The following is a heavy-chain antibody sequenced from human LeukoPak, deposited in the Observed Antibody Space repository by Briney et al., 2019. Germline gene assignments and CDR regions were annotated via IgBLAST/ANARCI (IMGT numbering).Heavy chain of an antibody. CDR3: ARGFFSSSWNWFDP. J-gene: IGHJ5*02. CDR1: GGSISSGSYY. Sequence: SETLSLTCTVSGGSISSGSYYWSWIRQPAGKGLEWIGRIYTSGSTNYNPSLKSRVTISVDTSKNQFSLKLSSVTAADTAVYYCARGFFSSSWNWFDPWGQGTLVTVSS. D-gene: IGHD6-13*01. CDR2: IYTSGST. V-gene: IGHV4-61*02.